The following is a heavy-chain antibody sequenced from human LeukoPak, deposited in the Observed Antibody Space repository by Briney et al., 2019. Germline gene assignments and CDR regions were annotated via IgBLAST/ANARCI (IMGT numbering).Heavy chain of an antibody. V-gene: IGHV4-34*01. J-gene: IGHJ5*02. D-gene: IGHD6-13*01. CDR2: FNHIGGT. CDR1: GGSFSGYY. Sequence: SETLYLTCAVYGGSFSGYYWSWIRQPPGGGLEWIGEFNHIGGTNYNPSLKSRVTISVDTSKNQFSLKLSSVTAADTAVYYCARLTGYSSSWYRRERYWFDPWGQGTLVTVSS. CDR3: ARLTGYSSSWYRRERYWFDP.